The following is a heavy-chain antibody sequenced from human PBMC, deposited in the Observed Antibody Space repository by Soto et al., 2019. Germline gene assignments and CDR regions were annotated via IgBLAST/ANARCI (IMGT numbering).Heavy chain of an antibody. CDR3: ADSSGWSSGFDY. J-gene: IGHJ4*02. CDR1: GGPFSGYY. V-gene: IGHV4-34*01. D-gene: IGHD6-19*01. CDR2: INHSGST. Sequence: QVQLQQWGAGLLKPSETLSLTCAVYGGPFSGYYWSWIRQPPGKGLEWIGEINHSGSTNYNPSLKSRVTISVDTSKNQFSLKLSSVTAADTAVYYCADSSGWSSGFDYWGQGTLVTVSS.